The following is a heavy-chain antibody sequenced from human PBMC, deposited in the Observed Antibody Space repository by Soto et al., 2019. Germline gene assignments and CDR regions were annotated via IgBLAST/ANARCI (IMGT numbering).Heavy chain of an antibody. J-gene: IGHJ4*02. CDR2: IIPIFGTA. D-gene: IGHD2-2*01. V-gene: IGHV1-69*13. CDR3: ARQVVPAAPIDY. Sequence: VASVKVSCKASGDTFSSYAISWVRQAPGQGLEWMGGIIPIFGTANYAQKFQGRVTITADESTSTAYMELSSLRSEDTAVYYCARQVVPAAPIDYWGQGTLVTVSS. CDR1: GDTFSSYA.